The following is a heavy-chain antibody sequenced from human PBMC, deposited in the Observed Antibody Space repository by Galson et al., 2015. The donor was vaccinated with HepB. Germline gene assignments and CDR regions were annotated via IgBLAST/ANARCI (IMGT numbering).Heavy chain of an antibody. CDR2: ISYDGSNK. CDR3: ASNTYCGGDCYNPRNYYYGMDV. CDR1: GFTFSSYG. Sequence: SLRLSCAASGFTFSSYGMHWVRQAPGKGLEWVAVISYDGSNKYYADSVKGRFTISRDNSKNTLYLQMNSLRAEDTAVYYCASNTYCGGDCYNPRNYYYGMDVWGQGTTVTVSS. V-gene: IGHV3-30*03. D-gene: IGHD2-21*02. J-gene: IGHJ6*02.